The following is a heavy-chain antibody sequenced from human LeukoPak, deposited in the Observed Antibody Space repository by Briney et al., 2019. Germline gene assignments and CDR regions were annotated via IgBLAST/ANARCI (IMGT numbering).Heavy chain of an antibody. Sequence: GGALRLSCAASGFTFSSYGMHWVRQAPGKGLEWGAVISYDGSNKYYAESVKRRLKIYRENSKNTLYLQMNSLSAEDTAVYYCARSYYDSSGHQYYFDYWGQGTLVSVSS. J-gene: IGHJ4*02. D-gene: IGHD3-22*01. CDR1: GFTFSSYG. CDR3: ARSYYDSSGHQYYFDY. V-gene: IGHV3-30*03. CDR2: ISYDGSNK.